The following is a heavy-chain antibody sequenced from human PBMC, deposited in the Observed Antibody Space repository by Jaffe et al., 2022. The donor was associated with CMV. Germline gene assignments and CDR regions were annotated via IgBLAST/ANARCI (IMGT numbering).Heavy chain of an antibody. V-gene: IGHV3-66*01. CDR1: ANIVNNKY. CDR2: IYSGGGT. J-gene: IGHJ4*02. CDR3: VRDLDY. Sequence: EVQLVESGGGLVQPGGSLRLSCAASANIVNNKYISWVRQAPGKGLEWVSVIYSGGGTNYADSVKGRFSISRDNSKNMVYLQMNSLRGDDTAVYYCVRDLDYWGQGTLVTVSS.